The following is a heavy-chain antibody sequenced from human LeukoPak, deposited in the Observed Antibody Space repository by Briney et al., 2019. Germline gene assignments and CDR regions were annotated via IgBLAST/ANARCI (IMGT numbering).Heavy chain of an antibody. Sequence: SETLSLTCTVSGDSISSSSYYWGWIRQPPGKGLEWLGSFYFSGSAYYNPSLESRVTMSVDTSKNQFSLKLTSVTAADTAVYYCARQHEILTGYAFDIWGHGTMVTVSS. CDR3: ARQHEILTGYAFDI. J-gene: IGHJ3*02. CDR2: FYFSGSA. CDR1: GDSISSSSYY. D-gene: IGHD3-9*01. V-gene: IGHV4-39*01.